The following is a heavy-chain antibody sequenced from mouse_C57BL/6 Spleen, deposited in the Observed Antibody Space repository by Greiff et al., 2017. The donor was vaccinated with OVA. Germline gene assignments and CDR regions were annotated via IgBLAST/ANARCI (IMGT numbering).Heavy chain of an antibody. CDR2: INPNNGGT. J-gene: IGHJ4*01. V-gene: IGHV1-22*01. CDR3: ARGVEYYYGSYAMDY. CDR1: GCTFTDYN. D-gene: IGHD1-1*01. Sequence: VQLQQSGPELVKPGASVKMSCKASGCTFTDYNMHWVKQSHGKSLEWIGYINPNNGGTSYNQKFKGKATLTVNKSSSTAYMELRSLTSEDSAVYYCARGVEYYYGSYAMDYWGQGTSVTVSS.